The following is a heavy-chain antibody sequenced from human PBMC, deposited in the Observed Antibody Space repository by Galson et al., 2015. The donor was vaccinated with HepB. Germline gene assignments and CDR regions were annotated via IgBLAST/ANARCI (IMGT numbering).Heavy chain of an antibody. CDR1: GFTFSSYW. CDR2: IKQDGSEK. D-gene: IGHD3-22*01. J-gene: IGHJ4*02. CDR3: ARDAFNYYDSSGYYFGY. Sequence: SLRLSCAASGFTFSSYWMSWVRQAPGKGLEWVANIKQDGSEKYYVDSVKGRFTISRDNAKNSLYLQMNSLRAEDTAVYYCARDAFNYYDSSGYYFGYWGQGTLVTVSS. V-gene: IGHV3-7*03.